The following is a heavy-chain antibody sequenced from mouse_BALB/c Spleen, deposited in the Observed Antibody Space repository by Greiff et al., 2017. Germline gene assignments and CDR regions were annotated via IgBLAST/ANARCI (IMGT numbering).Heavy chain of an antibody. CDR1: GFSLTSYG. V-gene: IGHV2-9*02. D-gene: IGHD1-1*01. CDR3: AREGTTAWFAY. Sequence: VKLMESGPGLVAPSQSLSITCTVSGFSLTSYGVHWVRQPPGKGLEWLGVIWAGGSTNYNSALMSRLSISKDNSKSQVFLKMNSLQTDDTAMYYCAREGTTAWFAYWGQGTLVTVSA. CDR2: IWAGGST. J-gene: IGHJ3*01.